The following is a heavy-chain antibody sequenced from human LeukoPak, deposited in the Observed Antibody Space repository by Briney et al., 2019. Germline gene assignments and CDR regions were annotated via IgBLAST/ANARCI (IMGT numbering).Heavy chain of an antibody. Sequence: GGSLRLSCAASAFTFSSYWMSWVRQAPGKGLEWVANIKQDGSEKYYVDSVKGRFTISRDNAKNSLYLQMNSLRAEDTAVYYCARDRAMDDYWGQGTLVTVSS. V-gene: IGHV3-7*01. D-gene: IGHD5-18*01. J-gene: IGHJ4*02. CDR3: ARDRAMDDY. CDR2: IKQDGSEK. CDR1: AFTFSSYW.